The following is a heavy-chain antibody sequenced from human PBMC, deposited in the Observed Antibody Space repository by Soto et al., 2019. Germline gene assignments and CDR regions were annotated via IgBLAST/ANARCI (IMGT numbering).Heavy chain of an antibody. D-gene: IGHD1-7*01. CDR2: VHYSGST. J-gene: IGHJ4*02. V-gene: IGHV4-39*07. CDR3: ARAPRGNYVNPSYFDY. Sequence: SETLSLTCSVSGGSISSNIYYWGWIRQPPGKGLEWIATVHYSGSTYYTPSLKSRVTISVDTSKNQFSLKLSSVTAADTAVYYWARAPRGNYVNPSYFDYWGRGTLFTVSS. CDR1: GGSISSNIYY.